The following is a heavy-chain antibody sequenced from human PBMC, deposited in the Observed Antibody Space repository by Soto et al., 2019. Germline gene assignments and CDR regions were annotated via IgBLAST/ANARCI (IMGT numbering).Heavy chain of an antibody. CDR1: GGSISSGCYY. Sequence: SETLSLTCTVSGGSISSGCYYWSWIRQHPGKGLEWIGYIYYSGSTYYNPSLKSRVTISVDTSKNQFSLKLSSVTAADTAVYYCARAPYDILTGDDYGMDVWGQGTTVTVSS. D-gene: IGHD3-9*01. J-gene: IGHJ6*02. CDR3: ARAPYDILTGDDYGMDV. V-gene: IGHV4-31*03. CDR2: IYYSGST.